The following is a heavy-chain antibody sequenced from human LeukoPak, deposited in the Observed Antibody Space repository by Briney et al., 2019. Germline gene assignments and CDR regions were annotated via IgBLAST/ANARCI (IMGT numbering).Heavy chain of an antibody. V-gene: IGHV4-59*01. CDR1: GGSISSYY. D-gene: IGHD6-6*01. CDR3: AGVTPIAALDY. CDR2: IYYSGST. J-gene: IGHJ4*02. Sequence: PSETLSLTCTVSGGSISSYYWSWIRQPPGKGLEWIGYIYYSGSTNYNPSLKSRVTISVDTSKNQFSLKLSSVTAADTAVYYCAGVTPIAALDYWGQGTLVTVSS.